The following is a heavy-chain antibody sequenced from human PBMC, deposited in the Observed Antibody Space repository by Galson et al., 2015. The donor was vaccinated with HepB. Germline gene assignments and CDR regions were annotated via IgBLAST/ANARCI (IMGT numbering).Heavy chain of an antibody. CDR1: GYTFTGYY. CDR3: ARDLGYCSSTSCSAADY. Sequence: SVKVSCKASGYTFTGYYMHWVRQAPGQGLEWMGWINPNSGGTNYAQKFQGRVTMTRDTSISTAYMELSRLRSDDTAVYYCARDLGYCSSTSCSAADYWGQGTLVTVSS. D-gene: IGHD2-2*01. V-gene: IGHV1-2*02. CDR2: INPNSGGT. J-gene: IGHJ4*02.